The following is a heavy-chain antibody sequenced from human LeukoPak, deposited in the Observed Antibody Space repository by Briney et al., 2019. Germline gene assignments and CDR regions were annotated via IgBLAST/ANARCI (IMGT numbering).Heavy chain of an antibody. CDR1: GFSFSTYA. CDR3: AKGHYDTGGLPFDY. Sequence: GGSLRLSCAASGFSFSTYALHWVRQAPGKGPEWVAVIWYDGNHNYYADSVKGRFTISRDNSKNTLYLQVNSLTPEDTAVYYCAKGHYDTGGLPFDYWGQGTLVTVSS. V-gene: IGHV3-33*06. CDR2: IWYDGNHN. J-gene: IGHJ4*02. D-gene: IGHD3-22*01.